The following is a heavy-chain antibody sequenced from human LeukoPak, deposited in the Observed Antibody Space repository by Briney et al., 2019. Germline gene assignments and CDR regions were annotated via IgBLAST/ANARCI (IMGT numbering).Heavy chain of an antibody. Sequence: GASVKVSCKASGYTFTSYAMHWVRQAPGQRLEWMGWINAGNGNTKYSQKFQGRVTITRDTSASTAYMELSSLRSEDTAVYCCAKILFYYDSSGPPGYWGQGTLVTVSS. CDR2: INAGNGNT. CDR3: AKILFYYDSSGPPGY. D-gene: IGHD3-22*01. J-gene: IGHJ4*02. V-gene: IGHV1-3*01. CDR1: GYTFTSYA.